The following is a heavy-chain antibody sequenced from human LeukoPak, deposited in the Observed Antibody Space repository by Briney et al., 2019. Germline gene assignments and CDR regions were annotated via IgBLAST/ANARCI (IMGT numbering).Heavy chain of an antibody. D-gene: IGHD5-24*01. J-gene: IGHJ4*02. CDR1: GGSISSTNW. Sequence: SETLSLTCAVSGGSISSTNWWSWVRQPPGKGLEWIGEVYHSGSTNYNPSLKSRVTISVDTSKNQFSLKLSSVTAADTAVYYCARHEGFRDGYNDYWGQGTLVTVSS. CDR2: VYHSGST. CDR3: ARHEGFRDGYNDY. V-gene: IGHV4-4*02.